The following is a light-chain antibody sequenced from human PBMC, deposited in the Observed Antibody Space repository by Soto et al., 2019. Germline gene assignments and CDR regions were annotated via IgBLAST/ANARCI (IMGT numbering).Light chain of an antibody. J-gene: IGLJ1*01. CDR2: EVS. CDR1: SSDVGSYNR. CDR3: RSYTSSSTYV. Sequence: QSVLTQPPSVSGSPGQSVTISCTGTSSDVGSYNRVSWYQQPPGTAPKLMIYEVSNRPSGVPDRFSGSKSGNTASLTISGLQADVEADYYCRSYTSSSTYVFGTGTLVTVL. V-gene: IGLV2-18*02.